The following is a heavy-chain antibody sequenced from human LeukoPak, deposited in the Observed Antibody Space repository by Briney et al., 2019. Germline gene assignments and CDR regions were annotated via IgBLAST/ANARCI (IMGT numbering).Heavy chain of an antibody. CDR3: ARVISSPSYYYYVDV. CDR1: GGSISSYY. CDR2: IYSSGST. V-gene: IGHV4-4*07. Sequence: PSETLSLTCTVSGGSISSYYWSWIRQPAGKGLKWIGRIYSSGSTDYNPSLKSRVTMSVDTSKSQFSLKLSSVTAADTAVYYCARVISSPSYYYYVDVWGKGTTVTVSS. D-gene: IGHD3/OR15-3a*01. J-gene: IGHJ6*03.